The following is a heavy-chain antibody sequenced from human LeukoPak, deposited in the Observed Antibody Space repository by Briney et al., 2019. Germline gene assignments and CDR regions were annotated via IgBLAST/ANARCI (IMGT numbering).Heavy chain of an antibody. Sequence: PGGSLRLSWAASGFTLSSHGMHRGRQAPGKGLEGGAVIWYDGSNKYYAGSVKGRFTISRDNSKNTLYLQMNSLRAEDTAVYYCARDPMVRGPPSYYFDYWGQGTLVTVSS. D-gene: IGHD3-10*01. V-gene: IGHV3-33*01. CDR2: IWYDGSNK. CDR1: GFTLSSHG. J-gene: IGHJ4*02. CDR3: ARDPMVRGPPSYYFDY.